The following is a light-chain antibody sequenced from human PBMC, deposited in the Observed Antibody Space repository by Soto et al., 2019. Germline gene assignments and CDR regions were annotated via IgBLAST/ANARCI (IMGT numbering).Light chain of an antibody. Sequence: SALTQPPSASGSPGQSVTISCTGTSSDVGRYNYVSWYQQHPGKAPKLMIYEVAKRPSGVPDRFSGSKSGNTASLTVSGLQAEDEADYYCCSYAGSNNLLFGGGTKLTVL. V-gene: IGLV2-8*01. CDR1: SSDVGRYNY. CDR2: EVA. CDR3: CSYAGSNNLL. J-gene: IGLJ2*01.